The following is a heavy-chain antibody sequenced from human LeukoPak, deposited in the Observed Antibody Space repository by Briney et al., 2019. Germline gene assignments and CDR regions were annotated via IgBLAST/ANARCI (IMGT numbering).Heavy chain of an antibody. Sequence: GGSLRLSCVGSGFTFGNHWMSWVRQAPGKGLEWVANINQDGGENFYADSLRGRFTIPRDNAMKSLFLQIDSLRAEDTAVYYCAKDMGLGSYSGGFDYWGQGTLVTVSS. CDR3: AKDMGLGSYSGGFDY. V-gene: IGHV3-7*01. D-gene: IGHD1-26*01. CDR2: INQDGGEN. CDR1: GFTFGNHW. J-gene: IGHJ4*02.